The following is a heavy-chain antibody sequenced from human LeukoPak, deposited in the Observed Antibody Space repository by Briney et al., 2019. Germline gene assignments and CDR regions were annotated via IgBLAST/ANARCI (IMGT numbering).Heavy chain of an antibody. D-gene: IGHD5-24*01. Sequence: GESLKISCKGPGYSFPTYWIAWVRQMTGKGLGWRGMIYPGDSDTRYSPSFQGQVTISADKSISTAYLQWSSLKASDTAMYYCASRSRDGYDSGFDYWGQGTLVTVSS. V-gene: IGHV5-51*01. CDR2: IYPGDSDT. J-gene: IGHJ4*02. CDR3: ASRSRDGYDSGFDY. CDR1: GYSFPTYW.